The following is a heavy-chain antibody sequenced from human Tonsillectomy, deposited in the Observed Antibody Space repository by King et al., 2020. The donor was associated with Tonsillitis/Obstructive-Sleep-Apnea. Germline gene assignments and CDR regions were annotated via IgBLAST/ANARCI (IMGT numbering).Heavy chain of an antibody. D-gene: IGHD5-24*01. CDR3: ARDFSVSGGDGFYYFYMDV. J-gene: IGHJ6*03. CDR2: ISTSSSDI. Sequence: VQLVESGGGLVKPGGSLRLSCAASGFTFSTYSMNWVRQAPGKGLEWVSAISTSSSDIYYADSLKGRLTISRDDAKSSLYLQIDSLRAEDTAVYYCARDFSVSGGDGFYYFYMDVWGKGTTVTVSS. CDR1: GFTFSTYS. V-gene: IGHV3-21*01.